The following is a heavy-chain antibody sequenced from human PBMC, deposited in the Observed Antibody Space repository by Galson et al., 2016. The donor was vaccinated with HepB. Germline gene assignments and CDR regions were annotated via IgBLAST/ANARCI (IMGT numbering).Heavy chain of an antibody. D-gene: IGHD4-17*01. Sequence: SLRLSCAASGFTFSNYPMSWVRQAAGKGLEWVSSVHYDGDTTYYSDSVKGRFTIFRDQSKNTVYLQMNSLRVEDTAVYYCAKTYGDYHIGQWDYWGQGTLGSVSS. V-gene: IGHV3-23*01. J-gene: IGHJ4*02. CDR1: GFTFSNYP. CDR2: VHYDGDTT. CDR3: AKTYGDYHIGQWDY.